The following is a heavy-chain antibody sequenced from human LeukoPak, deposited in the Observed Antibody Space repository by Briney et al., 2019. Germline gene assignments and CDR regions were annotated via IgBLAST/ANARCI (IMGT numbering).Heavy chain of an antibody. CDR3: AMQPTRTRSFDY. CDR2: IIPIFGTA. J-gene: IGHJ4*02. CDR1: GGTFSSYA. Sequence: SVKVSCKASGGTFSSYAISWVRQAPGQGLEWMGGIIPIFGTANYAQKFQGRVTITADESTSTAYMELSSLRSEDTAVYYCAMQPTRTRSFDYWGQGTLVTVSS. D-gene: IGHD3-3*01. V-gene: IGHV1-69*13.